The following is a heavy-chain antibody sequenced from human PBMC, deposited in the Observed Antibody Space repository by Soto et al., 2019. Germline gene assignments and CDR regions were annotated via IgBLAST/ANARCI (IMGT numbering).Heavy chain of an antibody. J-gene: IGHJ4*01. CDR3: ARDSGYSDSSSYFDY. CDR1: GYSISSSYY. CDR2: IYHSGST. Sequence: SETLSLTCAVSGYSISSSYYWGWIRQPPGKGLECIGSIYHSGSTYYNPSLKSRVTISTDTSKNQFSLKLTSVTAADTAVYYCARDSGYSDSSSYFDYWGHGILVTVSS. V-gene: IGHV4-38-2*02. D-gene: IGHD3-22*01.